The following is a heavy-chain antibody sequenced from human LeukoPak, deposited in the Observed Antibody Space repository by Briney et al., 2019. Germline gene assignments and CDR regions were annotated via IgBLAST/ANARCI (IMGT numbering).Heavy chain of an antibody. CDR2: INHSGST. Sequence: SETLSLTCTVSGDSISSGSYFWSWIRQSAGKGLEWIGEINHSGSTNYNPSLKSRVTISVDTSKNQFSLKLSSVTAADTAVYYCARLGWLRFGGFDPWGQGTLVTVSS. D-gene: IGHD5-12*01. V-gene: IGHV4-39*07. J-gene: IGHJ5*02. CDR3: ARLGWLRFGGFDP. CDR1: GDSISSGSYF.